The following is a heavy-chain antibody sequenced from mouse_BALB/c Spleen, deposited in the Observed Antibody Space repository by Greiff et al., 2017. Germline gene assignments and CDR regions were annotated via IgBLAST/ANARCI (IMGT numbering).Heavy chain of an antibody. V-gene: IGHV3-6*02. J-gene: IGHJ1*01. CDR1: GYSITSGYY. CDR2: ISYDGSN. Sequence: LQESGPGLVKPSQSLSLTCSVTGYSITSGYYWNWIRQFPGNKLEWMGYISYDGSNNYNPSLKNRISITRDTSKNQFFLKLNSVTTEDTATYYCASGTTVVSYWYFDVWGAGTTVTVSS. D-gene: IGHD1-1*01. CDR3: ASGTTVVSYWYFDV.